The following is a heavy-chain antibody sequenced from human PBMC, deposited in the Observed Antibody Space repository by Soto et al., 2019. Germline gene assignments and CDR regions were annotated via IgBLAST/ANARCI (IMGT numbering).Heavy chain of an antibody. V-gene: IGHV4-39*01. Sequence: QLQLQESGPGLVKPSETLSLTCTVSGGSISSSSYYWGWIRQPPGKGLEWIGSIYYSGSTYYNPYLKGRVPIHVDTSKNQFPLTLGSVPAADPAVYYCARQERPPGLDTAVAYFDYWGQGTLVTVSS. CDR1: GGSISSSSYY. D-gene: IGHD5-18*01. CDR2: IYYSGST. CDR3: ARQERPPGLDTAVAYFDY. J-gene: IGHJ4*02.